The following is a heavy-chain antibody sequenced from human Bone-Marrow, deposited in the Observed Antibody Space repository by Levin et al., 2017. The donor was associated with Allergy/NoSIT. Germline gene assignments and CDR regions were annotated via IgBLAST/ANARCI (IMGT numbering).Heavy chain of an antibody. J-gene: IGHJ4*02. D-gene: IGHD2-15*01. CDR3: ARDKRAATPYYLDD. Sequence: GGSLRLSCAASGFTFDDYAMHWVRQAPGKGLEWVSGISWNSGSRGYADSVKGRFTIPRDNAKNSLYLQRNSLRPEDTALYYCARDKRAATPYYLDDWGQGTLVTVSS. CDR2: ISWNSGSR. V-gene: IGHV3-9*01. CDR1: GFTFDDYA.